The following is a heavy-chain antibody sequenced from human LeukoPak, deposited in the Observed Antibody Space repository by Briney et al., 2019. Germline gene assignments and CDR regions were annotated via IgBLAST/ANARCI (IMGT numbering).Heavy chain of an antibody. CDR1: GFTFDDYA. Sequence: GRSLRLSCAASGFTFDDYAMHWVRQAPGKGLEWVSGISWNSGGIGYADSVKGRFTISRDNAKNSLYLQMNSLRAEDTALYYCAKAMRKDYYDSSGYYYYGMDVWGQGTTVTVSS. CDR3: AKAMRKDYYDSSGYYYYGMDV. CDR2: ISWNSGGI. V-gene: IGHV3-9*01. D-gene: IGHD3-22*01. J-gene: IGHJ6*02.